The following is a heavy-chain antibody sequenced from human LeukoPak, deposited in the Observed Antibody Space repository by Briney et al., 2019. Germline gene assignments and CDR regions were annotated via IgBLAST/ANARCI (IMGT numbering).Heavy chain of an antibody. CDR2: IYYSGST. CDR3: ARGQGITMVQGVIITENWFDP. J-gene: IGHJ5*02. CDR1: GCSISSYY. Sequence: PSEALSLTCTVSGCSISSYYWSWIRQPPGKGLEWMGYIYYSGSTNYNPSLKSRVTISVDTSKNQFSLKLSSVTVADTAVYYCARGQGITMVQGVIITENWFDPWGQGTLVTVSS. V-gene: IGHV4-59*01. D-gene: IGHD3-10*01.